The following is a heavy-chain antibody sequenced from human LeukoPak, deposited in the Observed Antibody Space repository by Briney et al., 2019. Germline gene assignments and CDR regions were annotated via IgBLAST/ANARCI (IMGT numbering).Heavy chain of an antibody. CDR2: ISNNGRYI. CDR3: ATVMGSSPSTAYFAY. Sequence: GGSLRLSSGASGFTFINHAIIRGTQTPGPGLEWLSAISNNGRYIYYTDSVEGRFTTSRDNSRNTVYLQMNGLRVEDTAVYYCATVMGSSPSTAYFAYWGQGTLVTVSS. J-gene: IGHJ4*02. D-gene: IGHD6-6*01. V-gene: IGHV3-23*01. CDR1: GFTFINHA.